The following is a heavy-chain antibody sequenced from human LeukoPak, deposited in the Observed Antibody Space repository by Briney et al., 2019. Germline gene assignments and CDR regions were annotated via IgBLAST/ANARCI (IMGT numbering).Heavy chain of an antibody. Sequence: SETLSLTCTVSGGSISSYYWSWIRQPPGKGLEWIGYIYYSGSTNYNPSLKSRVTISVDTSKNRFSLKLSSVTAADTAVYYCAREGSGSYYYPFDYWGQGTLVTVSS. CDR3: AREGSGSYYYPFDY. D-gene: IGHD1-26*01. V-gene: IGHV4-59*01. J-gene: IGHJ4*02. CDR1: GGSISSYY. CDR2: IYYSGST.